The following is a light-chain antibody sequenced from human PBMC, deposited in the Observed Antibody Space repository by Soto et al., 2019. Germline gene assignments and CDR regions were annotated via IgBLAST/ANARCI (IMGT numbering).Light chain of an antibody. CDR3: CSYAGSTYYV. V-gene: IGLV2-23*02. J-gene: IGLJ1*01. CDR2: EVS. Sequence: QSALTQPASVSGSPGQSITISCTGTSSDVGSYNLVSWYQQHPGKAPKLMIYEVSKRPSGVSNRFSGSKSGNTASLTISGLQAGGEADYYCCSYAGSTYYVFGTGTKVTVL. CDR1: SSDVGSYNL.